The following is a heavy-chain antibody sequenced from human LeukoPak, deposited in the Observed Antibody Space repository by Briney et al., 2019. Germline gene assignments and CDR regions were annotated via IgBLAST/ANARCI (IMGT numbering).Heavy chain of an antibody. J-gene: IGHJ4*02. Sequence: GGSLRLSCAASGFTFSSYSMNWVRQAPGKGLEWVSSISSSSSYIYYADSVKGRFTISRDNSKNTLYLQMNSLRAEDTAVYYCARAYDILTGFLSLWGQGTLVTVSS. CDR2: ISSSSSYI. CDR3: ARAYDILTGFLSL. D-gene: IGHD3-9*01. V-gene: IGHV3-21*01. CDR1: GFTFSSYS.